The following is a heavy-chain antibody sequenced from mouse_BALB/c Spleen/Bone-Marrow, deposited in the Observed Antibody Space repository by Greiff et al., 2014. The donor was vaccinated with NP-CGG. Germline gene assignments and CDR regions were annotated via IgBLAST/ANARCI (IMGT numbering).Heavy chain of an antibody. D-gene: IGHD2-3*01. Sequence: EVQLVESGGGLVQPGGSLKLSCAASGFDFSRYWMSWVRQAPGKGLQWIGEINPDSSTINYTPSLKDKFIISRDNAKNTLYLQMSKVRSEDTALYYCARLGYYGGFAYWGQGTLVTVSA. J-gene: IGHJ3*01. V-gene: IGHV4-1*02. CDR2: INPDSSTI. CDR3: ARLGYYGGFAY. CDR1: GFDFSRYW.